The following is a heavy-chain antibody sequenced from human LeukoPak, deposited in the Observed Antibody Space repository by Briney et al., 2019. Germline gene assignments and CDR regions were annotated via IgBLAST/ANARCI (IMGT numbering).Heavy chain of an antibody. CDR3: ARVDGAFYYDSSGPGYYYYYGMDV. D-gene: IGHD3-22*01. CDR1: GYTFTSYG. CDR2: ISAYNGNT. J-gene: IGHJ6*02. V-gene: IGHV1-18*01. Sequence: ASVKVSCKASGYTFTSYGISWVRQAPGQGLEWMGWISAYNGNTNYAQKLQGRVTMTTDTSTSTAYMELRSLRSDDTAAYYCARVDGAFYYDSSGPGYYYYYGMDVWGQGTTVTVSS.